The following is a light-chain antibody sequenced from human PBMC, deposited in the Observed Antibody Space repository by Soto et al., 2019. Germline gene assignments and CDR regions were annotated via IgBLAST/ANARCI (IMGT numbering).Light chain of an antibody. CDR2: EIN. J-gene: IGLJ2*01. Sequence: QSVLTQPASVSGSPGQSITISCTGTSSDIGTYNFVSWYQQRPGKAPKLLIHEINKRPSGVSIRFSGSKSGNTASLTISGLQAEDEADYYCSSDTTTSTLIFGGGTKLTVL. CDR3: SSDTTTSTLI. V-gene: IGLV2-14*01. CDR1: SSDIGTYNF.